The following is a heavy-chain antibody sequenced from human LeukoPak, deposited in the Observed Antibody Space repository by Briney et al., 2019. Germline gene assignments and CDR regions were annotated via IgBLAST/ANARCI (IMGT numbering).Heavy chain of an antibody. CDR3: ARESLDYGSGSFHFDY. CDR1: GFTFSSYE. D-gene: IGHD3-10*01. Sequence: GGSLRLSCAASGFTFSSYEMNWVRQAPGKGLEWVSYISSSGSTIYYADSVKGRFTISRDNAKNSLYLQMNSLRAEDTAVYYCARESLDYGSGSFHFDYWGQGTLVTVSS. CDR2: ISSSGSTI. V-gene: IGHV3-48*03. J-gene: IGHJ4*02.